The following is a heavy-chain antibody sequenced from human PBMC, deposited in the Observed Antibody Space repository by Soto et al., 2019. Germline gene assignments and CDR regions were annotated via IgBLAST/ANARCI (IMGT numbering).Heavy chain of an antibody. Sequence: QVQLVESGGGVVQPGRSLRLSCAASGFAFSTYGMHWVRQAPGKGLEWVAVISYDGTNKYYADSVKGRFTISRDNTKNSFYLQMNSLRVDDTAVYYCAKHYVLVWLRYYYGMGVWGQGTTVTVSS. D-gene: IGHD3-3*01. J-gene: IGHJ6*02. CDR3: AKHYVLVWLRYYYGMGV. CDR2: ISYDGTNK. CDR1: GFAFSTYG. V-gene: IGHV3-30*18.